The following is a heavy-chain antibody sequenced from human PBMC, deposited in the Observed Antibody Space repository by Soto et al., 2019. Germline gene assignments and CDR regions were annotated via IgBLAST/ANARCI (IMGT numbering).Heavy chain of an antibody. D-gene: IGHD3-22*01. CDR1: GYTFTSYY. Sequence: GASVKVSCKASGYTFTSYYMHWVRQAPGQGLEWMGIINPSGGSTSYAQKFQGRVTMTRDTSTSTVYMELSSLRSEDTAVYYCARGRYYYDSSGYYPLDIWGQGTMVTVS. J-gene: IGHJ3*02. CDR2: INPSGGST. CDR3: ARGRYYYDSSGYYPLDI. V-gene: IGHV1-46*01.